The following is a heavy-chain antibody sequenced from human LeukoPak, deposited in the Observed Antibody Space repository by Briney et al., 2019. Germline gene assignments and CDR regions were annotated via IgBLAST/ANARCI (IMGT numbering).Heavy chain of an antibody. CDR3: ARVRRDGYNWWFDP. J-gene: IGHJ5*02. CDR1: GVPISSYS. CDR2: IYYSGST. Sequence: SETLSLTCTVSGVPISSYSWSWIRQPPGKGLEWIGNIYYSGSTNYNPSLKSRVTISVDTSKNQFTLKLSSVTAADTAVYYCARVRRDGYNWWFDPGGQGTVVTVSS. D-gene: IGHD5-24*01. V-gene: IGHV4-59*01.